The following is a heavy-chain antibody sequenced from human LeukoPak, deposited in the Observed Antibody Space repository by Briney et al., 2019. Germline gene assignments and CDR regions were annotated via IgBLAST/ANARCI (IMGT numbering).Heavy chain of an antibody. V-gene: IGHV3-7*01. Sequence: GGSLRLSCAASGFTFSSYWMSWVRQAPGKGLEWVANIKQDGSEKYYVDSVKGRFTISRDNAKNSLYLQMNSLRAEDTAVYYCARGHGIAAAGFRWWGQGTLVTVSS. CDR1: GFTFSSYW. CDR3: ARGHGIAAAGFRW. CDR2: IKQDGSEK. J-gene: IGHJ4*02. D-gene: IGHD6-13*01.